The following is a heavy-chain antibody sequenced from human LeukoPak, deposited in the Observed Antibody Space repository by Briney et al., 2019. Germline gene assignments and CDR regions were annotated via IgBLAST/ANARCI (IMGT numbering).Heavy chain of an antibody. CDR2: IYYSGGT. D-gene: IGHD6-13*01. CDR3: ARGCSAGTPHNWFDP. J-gene: IGHJ5*02. CDR1: GGSISSYY. V-gene: IGHV4-59*01. Sequence: PSETLSLTCTASGGSISSYYWNWIRQPPGRGLEWIGYIYYSGGTHYNPSLKSRVTISVDTSKNQFSLKLSSVTAADTAVYYCARGCSAGTPHNWFDPWGQGTLVTVSS.